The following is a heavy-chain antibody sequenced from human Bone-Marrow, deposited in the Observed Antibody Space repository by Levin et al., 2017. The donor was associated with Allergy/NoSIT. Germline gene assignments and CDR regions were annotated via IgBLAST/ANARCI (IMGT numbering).Heavy chain of an antibody. CDR3: ARATIIGVVHMLDS. CDR1: GFTFSTYT. CDR2: ISSRSTYI. J-gene: IGHJ4*02. Sequence: PGGSLRLSCAASGFTFSTYTMNWVRQAPGRGLEWVSCISSRSTYIDYADSVRGRFSISRDNAKNSMYLEMNNLRAEDTAVYYCARATIIGVVHMLDSWGQGILVTVSS. V-gene: IGHV3-21*06. D-gene: IGHD3-3*01.